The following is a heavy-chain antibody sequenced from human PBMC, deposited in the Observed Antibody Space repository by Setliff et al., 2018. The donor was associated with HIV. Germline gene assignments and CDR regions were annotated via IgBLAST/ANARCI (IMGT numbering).Heavy chain of an antibody. CDR1: GYTFTSKH. CDR2: MDPSSAAT. D-gene: IGHD6-13*01. CDR3: ARDQTGVAAAAFGGGSAWSDEGFDI. Sequence: ASVKVSCKASGYTFTSKHINWVRQATGQGLEWLGWMDPSSAATGYAQTFQGRVTFTADESTSTAYMELSSLSSEDTAVYYCARDQTGVAAAAFGGGSAWSDEGFDIWGQGTMVTVSS. J-gene: IGHJ3*02. V-gene: IGHV1-8*01.